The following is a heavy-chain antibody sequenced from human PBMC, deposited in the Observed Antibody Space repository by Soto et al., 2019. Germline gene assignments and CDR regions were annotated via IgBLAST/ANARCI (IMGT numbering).Heavy chain of an antibody. J-gene: IGHJ3*02. V-gene: IGHV1-69*13. CDR3: ARGPDSSSGYTFDN. CDR2: IIPIFGTA. Sequence: ASVKVSCKASGGTFSSYAISWVRQAPGQGLEWMGGIIPIFGTANYAQKFQGRVTITADESTSTAYMELSSLRSEDTAVYYCARGPDSSSGYTFDNWGQGTMVTVSS. CDR1: GGTFSSYA. D-gene: IGHD6-6*01.